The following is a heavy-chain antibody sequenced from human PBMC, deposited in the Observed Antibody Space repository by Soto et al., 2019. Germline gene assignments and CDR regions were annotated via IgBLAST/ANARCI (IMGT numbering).Heavy chain of an antibody. CDR1: VASISSSSFH. D-gene: IGHD1-26*01. CDR2: FYYSGST. Sequence: PSETLSLTCTVSVASISSSSFHWDWIRQAPGKGLEWIGSFYYSGSTFYNPSLEGRVTISADTSKNQFSLKLSSLTAADTAVYFCARRVGAVPSQFWGRGTLVTVSS. V-gene: IGHV4-39*01. CDR3: ARRVGAVPSQF. J-gene: IGHJ1*01.